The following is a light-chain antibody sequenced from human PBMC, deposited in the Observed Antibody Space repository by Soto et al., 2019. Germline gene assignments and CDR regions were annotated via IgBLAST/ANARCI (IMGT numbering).Light chain of an antibody. CDR3: QQRSNSPPEIT. Sequence: EIVLTQSQATLSSFPGDRFTLXRRPIQAVNTRLAWYQHKPGQAPRLLIYLTSNRAAGIPARFSGSGSGTDFTLTVSSLEPEDFALYYCQQRSNSPPEITFGQGTRLEIK. CDR1: QAVNTR. V-gene: IGKV3-11*01. J-gene: IGKJ5*01. CDR2: LTS.